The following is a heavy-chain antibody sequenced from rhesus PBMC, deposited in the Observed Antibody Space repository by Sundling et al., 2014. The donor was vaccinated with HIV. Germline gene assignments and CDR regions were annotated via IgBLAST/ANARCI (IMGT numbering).Heavy chain of an antibody. D-gene: IGHD2-15*01. CDR3: ARHNPRIIFDY. J-gene: IGHJ4*01. CDR1: GYTFTSYS. V-gene: IGHV7-114*01. CDR2: STPTLGT. Sequence: QVQLVQSGAEVKQPGASVKVSCKASGYTFTSYSMNWVRQAHGQRLDGWDGSTPTLGTQHMPRASKNDFTFSMDTSISTAFLQISSLKTEDTAVYYCARHNPRIIFDYWGQGVLVTVSS.